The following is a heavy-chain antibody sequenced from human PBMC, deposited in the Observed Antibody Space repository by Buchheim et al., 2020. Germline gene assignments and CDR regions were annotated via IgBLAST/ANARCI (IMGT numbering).Heavy chain of an antibody. CDR3: ARREGSAAMVPNYYYGMDV. V-gene: IGHV4-59*01. D-gene: IGHD5-18*01. CDR1: GDSISSYY. CDR2: IYYSGTT. Sequence: QVQLQESGPGLVKPSETLSLTCTVSGDSISSYYWSWIRQPPGKGLEWVVYIYYSGTTNYNPSLKSRVTISADTSKNQFYLKLSSVAAADTAVYYCARREGSAAMVPNYYYGMDVWGQGAT. J-gene: IGHJ6*02.